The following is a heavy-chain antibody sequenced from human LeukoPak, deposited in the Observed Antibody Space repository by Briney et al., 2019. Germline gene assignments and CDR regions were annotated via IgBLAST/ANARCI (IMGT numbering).Heavy chain of an antibody. CDR3: ARRPLKLWGSYRYFDY. CDR1: GGSISSSSYY. V-gene: IGHV4-39*07. Sequence: PSETLSLTCTVSGGSISSSSYYWGWIRQPPGKGLEWIGSIYYSGSTYYNPSLKSRVTISVDTSKNQFSLKLSSVTAADTAVYYCARRPLKLWGSYRYFDYWGQGTLVTVSS. CDR2: IYYSGST. J-gene: IGHJ4*02. D-gene: IGHD3-16*02.